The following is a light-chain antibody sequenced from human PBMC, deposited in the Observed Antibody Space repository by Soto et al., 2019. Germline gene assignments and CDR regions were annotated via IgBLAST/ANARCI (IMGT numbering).Light chain of an antibody. CDR3: QQYGSSPRYI. Sequence: EIGLTQSPGTLSLSPGERATLSCRASQSVSSSDLAWYQQKPGQAPRLLIYGTSSRATGIPDRFSGGGSGTDFTLTISILEPEDFAVYFCQQYGSSPRYIFGQGTKLEIK. J-gene: IGKJ2*01. V-gene: IGKV3-20*01. CDR1: QSVSSSD. CDR2: GTS.